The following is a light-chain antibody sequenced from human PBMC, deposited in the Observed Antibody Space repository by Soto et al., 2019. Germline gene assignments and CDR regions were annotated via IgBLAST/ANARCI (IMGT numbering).Light chain of an antibody. Sequence: EVVLTQSPGTLSLSPGERATLSCRASQSVSNNYFAWYQQKPGQAPRLLIFGSSARATGIPDRFSGSGSGTDFTLTIRRLEPEDFAVYYCQQYGSSPPYTFGQGTKLEIK. CDR3: QQYGSSPPYT. J-gene: IGKJ2*01. V-gene: IGKV3-20*01. CDR2: GSS. CDR1: QSVSNNY.